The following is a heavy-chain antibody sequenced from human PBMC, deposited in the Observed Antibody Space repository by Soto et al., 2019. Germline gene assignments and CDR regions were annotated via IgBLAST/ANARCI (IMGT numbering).Heavy chain of an antibody. CDR2: IYYSGST. CDR3: ARVSSYDFWSGYIEWFYP. V-gene: IGHV4-59*01. J-gene: IGHJ5*02. CDR1: GGSIRSDY. D-gene: IGHD3-3*01. Sequence: PSETLSLTCTVSGGSIRSDYWSWIRQPPGKGLEWIGYIYYSGSTNYNPSLKSRVTISVDTSKNQFSLKLSSVTAADTAVYYCARVSSYDFWSGYIEWFYPWGQGTLVTVSS.